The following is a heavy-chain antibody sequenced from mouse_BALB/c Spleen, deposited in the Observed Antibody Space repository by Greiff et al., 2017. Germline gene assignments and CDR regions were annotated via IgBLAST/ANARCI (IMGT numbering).Heavy chain of an antibody. J-gene: IGHJ2*01. D-gene: IGHD1-1*01. Sequence: EVQLVESGGGLVKPGGSLKLSCAASGFTFSSYAMSWVRQTPEKRLEWVASISSGGSTYYPDSVKGRFTISRDNARNILYLQMSSLRSEDTAMYYCASERTGLRGYFDYWGQGTTLTVSS. CDR1: GFTFSSYA. CDR3: ASERTGLRGYFDY. V-gene: IGHV5-6-5*01. CDR2: ISSGGST.